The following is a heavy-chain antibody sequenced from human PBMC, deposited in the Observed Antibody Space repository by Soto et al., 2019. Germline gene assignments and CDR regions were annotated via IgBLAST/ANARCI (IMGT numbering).Heavy chain of an antibody. Sequence: EVQLLESGGGLVQPGGSLRLSCAASGFTFSSYAMSWVRQAPGKGLEWVSAISGSGGSTYYADSVKGRFTISRDNSKNTLYLQMNSLRAEDTAVYYCAKEGGITIFGVVTQGGWFDPWGQGTLVTVSS. CDR1: GFTFSSYA. CDR3: AKEGGITIFGVVTQGGWFDP. D-gene: IGHD3-3*01. V-gene: IGHV3-23*01. J-gene: IGHJ5*02. CDR2: ISGSGGST.